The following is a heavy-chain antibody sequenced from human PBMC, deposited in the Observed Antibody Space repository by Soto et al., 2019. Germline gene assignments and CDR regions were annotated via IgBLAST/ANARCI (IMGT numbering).Heavy chain of an antibody. Sequence: GGSLRLPCPASGITFSSYEMNWVRQAPGKGLEWVSYITTSGTTIHYADSVKGRFTISRDNAKNSLYLQMNSLRAEDTAVYYCARDIDYYDSSGYQDYWGQGTLVTVSS. D-gene: IGHD3-22*01. CDR3: ARDIDYYDSSGYQDY. J-gene: IGHJ4*02. CDR1: GITFSSYE. V-gene: IGHV3-48*03. CDR2: ITTSGTTI.